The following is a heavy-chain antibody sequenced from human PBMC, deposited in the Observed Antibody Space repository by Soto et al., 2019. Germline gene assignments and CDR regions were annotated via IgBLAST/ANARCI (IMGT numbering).Heavy chain of an antibody. CDR1: GGSISSSSYY. CDR2: IYYSGST. Sequence: SETLSLTCTVSGGSISSSSYYWGWIRQPPGKGLEWIGSIYYSGSTYYNPSLKSRVTISVDTSKNQFSLKLSSVTAADTAVYYCARHSAEPLRTFSPNYYGSGSEFDPWGQGTLVTVSS. J-gene: IGHJ5*02. V-gene: IGHV4-39*01. CDR3: ARHSAEPLRTFSPNYYGSGSEFDP. D-gene: IGHD3-10*01.